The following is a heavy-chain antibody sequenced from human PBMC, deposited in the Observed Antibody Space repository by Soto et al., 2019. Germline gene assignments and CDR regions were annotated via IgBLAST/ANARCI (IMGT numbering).Heavy chain of an antibody. CDR2: IYYSGRT. D-gene: IGHD4-17*01. CDR1: GGSISCYY. CDR3: AREGYVDYVLDY. J-gene: IGHJ4*02. Sequence: PSATQSHTCPAAGGSISCYYWRLHRAPPGNGLEWIGYIYYSGRTNYNPSLKSRVTISLDTSKNQFPLKLSSVTAADTAVYYCAREGYVDYVLDYWGQGTLVTVSS. V-gene: IGHV4-59*01.